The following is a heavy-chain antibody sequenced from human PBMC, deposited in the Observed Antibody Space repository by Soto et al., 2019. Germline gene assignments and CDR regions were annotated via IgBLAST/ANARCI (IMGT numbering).Heavy chain of an antibody. V-gene: IGHV3-9*01. J-gene: IGHJ4*02. D-gene: IGHD6-19*01. Sequence: EVQLVESGGGLVQPGRSLRLSCAASGFTFDDYAMHWVRQAPGKGLEWVSGISWNSGSIGYADSVKGRFTISRDNAKNSLYLQMNSLRAEDTALYYCAKDIRGAGHLSLDYWGQGTLVTVSS. CDR2: ISWNSGSI. CDR3: AKDIRGAGHLSLDY. CDR1: GFTFDDYA.